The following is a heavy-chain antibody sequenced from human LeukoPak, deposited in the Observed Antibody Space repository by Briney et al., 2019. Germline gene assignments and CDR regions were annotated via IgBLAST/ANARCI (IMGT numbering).Heavy chain of an antibody. CDR2: ISGSGGST. V-gene: IGHV3-23*01. D-gene: IGHD3-16*01. CDR3: AKGGDPYYYYYYMDV. CDR1: GFTFSSYA. Sequence: GGSLRLSCAASGFTFSSYAMSWVRQAPGKGLDWVSAISGSGGSTYYADSVKGRFTISRDNSKNTLYLQMNSLRAEDTAVYYCAKGGDPYYYYYYMDVWGKGTTVTVSS. J-gene: IGHJ6*03.